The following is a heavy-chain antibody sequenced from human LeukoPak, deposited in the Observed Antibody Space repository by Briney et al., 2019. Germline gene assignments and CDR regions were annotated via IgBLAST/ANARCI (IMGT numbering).Heavy chain of an antibody. Sequence: PGGSLRLSCTASGFTFNNYAMYWLRQAPRKGLEWVAGIFGSGGSAHYADSVKGRFTISRDNSKNTVYLQMDSLRGEDAALYYCTKTTTGYSSGQYPGWPADHWGQGALVTVSS. CDR2: IFGSGGSA. V-gene: IGHV3-23*01. CDR1: GFTFNNYA. D-gene: IGHD3-22*01. J-gene: IGHJ4*02. CDR3: TKTTTGYSSGQYPGWPADH.